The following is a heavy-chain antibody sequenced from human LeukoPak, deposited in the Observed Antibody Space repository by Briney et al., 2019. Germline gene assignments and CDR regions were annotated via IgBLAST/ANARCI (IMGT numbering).Heavy chain of an antibody. CDR2: INPSGGST. V-gene: IGHV1-46*01. CDR1: GYTFTSYG. Sequence: ASVKVSCKASGYTFTSYGISWVRQAPGQGLEWMGIINPSGGSTSYAQKFQGRVTMTRDTSTSTVYMELSSLRSEDTAVYYCARDGQSYDSSGPSDYWGQGTLVTVSS. J-gene: IGHJ4*02. D-gene: IGHD3-22*01. CDR3: ARDGQSYDSSGPSDY.